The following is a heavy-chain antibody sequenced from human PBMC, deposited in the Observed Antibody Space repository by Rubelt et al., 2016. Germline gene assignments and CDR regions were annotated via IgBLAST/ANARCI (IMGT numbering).Heavy chain of an antibody. CDR3: AKVSDSSGYYYFDY. CDR1: GFSFSSYA. D-gene: IGHD3-22*01. CDR2: ISGSGGST. J-gene: IGHJ4*02. Sequence: GGGLVQPGGSLRLSCAASGFSFSSYAMSWVRQAPGKGLEWVSLISGSGGSTYSADSVKGRFTISRDNSKNTLYLQMNSLRAEDTAVYYCAKVSDSSGYYYFDYWGQGTLVTVSS. V-gene: IGHV3-23*01.